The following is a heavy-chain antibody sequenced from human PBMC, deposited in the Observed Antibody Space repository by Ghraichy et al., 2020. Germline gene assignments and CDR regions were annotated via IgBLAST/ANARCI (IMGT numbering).Heavy chain of an antibody. CDR2: INDSGSI. D-gene: IGHD1-1*01. CDR3: ARVVFSNNWTPVHWFDP. J-gene: IGHJ5*02. Sequence: SETLSLTFAVYGGSFSDYDWTWIHQPPGKGLEWIGEINDSGSIDYNASLKSRVSISLDTSKNQFSLKLSSVTAADTAVYFCARVVFSNNWTPVHWFDPWGQGTLVIVSS. CDR1: GGSFSDYD. V-gene: IGHV4-34*01.